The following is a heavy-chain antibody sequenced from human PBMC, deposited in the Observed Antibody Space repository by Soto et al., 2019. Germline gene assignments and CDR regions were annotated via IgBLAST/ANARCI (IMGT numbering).Heavy chain of an antibody. D-gene: IGHD3-22*01. CDR2: INPISTAT. CDR3: ARLYYYDSEFDL. Sequence: ASVKVSCKASGYTFTDYYIHWVRQAPGQGLEWMGWINPISTATNFAWNFQGRVTLTRDTSIDTAYMELSRLTSDDTALYYCARLYYYDSEFDLWGQGALVTVSS. J-gene: IGHJ4*02. V-gene: IGHV1-2*02. CDR1: GYTFTDYY.